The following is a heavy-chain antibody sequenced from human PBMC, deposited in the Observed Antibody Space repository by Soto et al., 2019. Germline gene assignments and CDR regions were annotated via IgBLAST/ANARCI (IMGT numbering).Heavy chain of an antibody. CDR2: IYTSGST. Sequence: QVQLQESGPGLVKPSETLSLTCTVSGGSISSYYWSWIRQPAGKGLEWIGRIYTSGSTNYNPSLTSRVTMSVDTSKNQCSLKLSSVTAADTAVYYCAGVMTTVTMTDAFDIWGQGTMVTVSS. V-gene: IGHV4-4*07. J-gene: IGHJ3*02. CDR3: AGVMTTVTMTDAFDI. CDR1: GGSISSYY. D-gene: IGHD4-17*01.